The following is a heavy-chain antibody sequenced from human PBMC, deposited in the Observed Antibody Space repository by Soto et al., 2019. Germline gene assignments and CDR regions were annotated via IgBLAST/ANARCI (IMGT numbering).Heavy chain of an antibody. V-gene: IGHV4-39*01. CDR1: GDSISSSTYY. CDR3: VRYQLRSRWFDP. D-gene: IGHD1-1*01. J-gene: IGHJ5*02. CDR2: IYYTGTT. Sequence: SDTLSLTCTVSGDSISSSTYYWIWVRQPPGKGLEWIGNIYYTGTTWYNPSLRSRVTISLDTSKNQFFLILKSMTATDTAVYYCVRYQLRSRWFDPWGRGTLVTVSS.